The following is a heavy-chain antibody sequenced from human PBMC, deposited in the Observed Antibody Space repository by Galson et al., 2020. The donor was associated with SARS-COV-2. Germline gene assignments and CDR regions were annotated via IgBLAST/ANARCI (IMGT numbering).Heavy chain of an antibody. V-gene: IGHV3-15*01. J-gene: IGHJ3*01. Sequence: GESLKISCAASGFNFRNAWMSWVRQAPGKGLEWVGRIKANVHGGTTDYAAPVRGRFAISRDDSQNTMYLQLNSLKTEDTGVYYCTAIVGDGDTFDFWGQGTMLTVSS. CDR2: IKANVHGGTT. CDR3: TAIVGDGDTFDF. CDR1: GFNFRNAW. D-gene: IGHD1-26*01.